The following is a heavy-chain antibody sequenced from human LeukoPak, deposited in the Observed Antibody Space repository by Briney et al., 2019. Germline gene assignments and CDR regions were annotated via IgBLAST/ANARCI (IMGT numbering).Heavy chain of an antibody. CDR2: INYSGGDT. J-gene: IGHJ4*02. D-gene: IGHD3-22*01. CDR1: GFIFSNYA. Sequence: PGGSLRLSRAASGFIFSNYAMSWVRQAPGKGLEWVSSINYSGGDTYYADSVKGRFTISRDNSKNTLYLQINTLRAEDTAVYYCAKRGYYSDTSVKAFDDWGQGTLVTVSS. CDR3: AKRGYYSDTSVKAFDD. V-gene: IGHV3-23*01.